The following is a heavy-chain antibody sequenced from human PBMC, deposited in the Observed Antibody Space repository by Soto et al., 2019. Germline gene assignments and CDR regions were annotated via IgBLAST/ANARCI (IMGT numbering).Heavy chain of an antibody. J-gene: IGHJ4*02. V-gene: IGHV1-69*02. D-gene: IGHD3-22*01. CDR1: GGTFSSYT. CDR2: IIPILGIA. CDR3: ARMHYYDSSGYRYYFDY. Sequence: QVQLVQSGAEVKKPGSSVKVSCKASGGTFSSYTISWVRQAPGQGLEWMGRIIPILGIANYAQKFQGRVTITADKSTSTGYMELSSLRSEDTAVYYCARMHYYDSSGYRYYFDYWGQGTLVTVSS.